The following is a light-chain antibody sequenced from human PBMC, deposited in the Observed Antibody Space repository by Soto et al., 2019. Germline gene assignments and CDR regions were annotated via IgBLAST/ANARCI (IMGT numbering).Light chain of an antibody. Sequence: EIVMTQSPATLSVSPGERATLSCRASQSISSNLAWFQQKPGQAPRLLLYGASTRATGIPGRFCGSGSGTDFPLTISSLQSEDFAVYYCQQHNYWPSFGQGTKLEIK. V-gene: IGKV3-15*01. CDR3: QQHNYWPS. J-gene: IGKJ2*01. CDR1: QSISSN. CDR2: GAS.